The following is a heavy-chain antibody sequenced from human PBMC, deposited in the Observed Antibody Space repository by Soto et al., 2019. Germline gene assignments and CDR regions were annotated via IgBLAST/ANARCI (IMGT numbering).Heavy chain of an antibody. CDR2: ITYDGSNQ. Sequence: GSLRLSWAASGFIFSSYTMHWVRQAPGKGLEWAGVITYDGSNQYYADSVKGRFTISRDNSRNMLFLQMNSLRPDDTAVYYCARAPSGSYPEFDYWGQGT. CDR1: GFIFSSYT. CDR3: ARAPSGSYPEFDY. J-gene: IGHJ4*02. V-gene: IGHV3-30-3*01. D-gene: IGHD1-26*01.